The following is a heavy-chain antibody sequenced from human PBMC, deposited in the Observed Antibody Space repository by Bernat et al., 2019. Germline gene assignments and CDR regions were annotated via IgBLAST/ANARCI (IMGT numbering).Heavy chain of an antibody. CDR2: ISPNSGVT. CDR3: TGGRGTAHIDD. CDR1: GYTFTIHN. Sequence: QVQMVQFGAEVKETGASVKVSCKAFGYTFTIHNFHWVRQARGQGLEWMGWISPNSGVTNYAQKFQGRVTMTRDTSISTIYMELHGLTSDDTALYDCTGGRGTAHIDDWGRGTLVTVSS. D-gene: IGHD1-14*01. V-gene: IGHV1-2*02. J-gene: IGHJ4*02.